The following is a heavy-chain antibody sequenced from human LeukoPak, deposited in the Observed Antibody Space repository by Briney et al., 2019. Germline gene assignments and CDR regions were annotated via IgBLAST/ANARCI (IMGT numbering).Heavy chain of an antibody. CDR3: ARDLKDIVLMVYAIPDWFDH. CDR2: ISSSSSTI. D-gene: IGHD2-8*01. J-gene: IGHJ5*02. V-gene: IGHV3-48*01. CDR1: GFTFSSYS. Sequence: GGSLRLSCAASGFTFSSYSMNWVRQAPGKGLEWVSYISSSSSTIYYADSVKGRFTISRDNAKNSLYLQMNSLRAEDTAVYYCARDLKDIVLMVYAIPDWFDHWGQGTLVTVSS.